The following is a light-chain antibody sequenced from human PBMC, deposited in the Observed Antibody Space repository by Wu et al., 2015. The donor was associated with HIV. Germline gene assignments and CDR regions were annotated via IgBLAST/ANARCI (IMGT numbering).Light chain of an antibody. CDR3: QKYNTAPWT. CDR1: QGISQF. J-gene: IGKJ1*01. CDR2: AAS. V-gene: IGKV1-27*01. Sequence: XGDRVTITCRASQGISQFLAGISRNQGNLLRSSIYAASTLQSGVPSRFSGSGSGTDFTLTISSLQPEDVATYYCQKYNTAPWTFGQGTKVEMK.